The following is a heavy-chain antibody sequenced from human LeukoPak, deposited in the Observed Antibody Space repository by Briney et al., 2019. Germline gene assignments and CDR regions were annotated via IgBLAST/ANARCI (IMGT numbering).Heavy chain of an antibody. CDR1: GGSISSGSYY. J-gene: IGHJ4*02. V-gene: IGHV4-61*02. CDR3: ARDSLYDFPD. Sequence: SETLSLTCTVSGGSISSGSYYWSWIRQPAGKGLEWIGRIYTSGSTNYNPSLKSRVTISVDTSKNQFSLKLSSVTAADTVVYYCARDSLYDFPDWGQGTLVTVSS. D-gene: IGHD3-3*01. CDR2: IYTSGST.